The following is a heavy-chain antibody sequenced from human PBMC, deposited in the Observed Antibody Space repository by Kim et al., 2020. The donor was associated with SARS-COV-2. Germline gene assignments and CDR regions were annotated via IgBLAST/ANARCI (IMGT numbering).Heavy chain of an antibody. D-gene: IGHD4-17*01. Sequence: ASVKVSCKASGYTFTSYGISWVRQAPGQGLEWMGWISAYNGNTNYAQKLQGRVTMTTDTSTSTAYMELRSLRSDDTAVYYCARDLPDYGDYSLDYWGQGTLVTVSS. J-gene: IGHJ4*02. CDR2: ISAYNGNT. V-gene: IGHV1-18*01. CDR3: ARDLPDYGDYSLDY. CDR1: GYTFTSYG.